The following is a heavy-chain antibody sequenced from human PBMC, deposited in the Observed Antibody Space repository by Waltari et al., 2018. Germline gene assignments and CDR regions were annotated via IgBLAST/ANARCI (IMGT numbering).Heavy chain of an antibody. J-gene: IGHJ4*02. CDR3: AFQIWSSSSGTLGY. V-gene: IGHV1-69*08. CDR2: SIPIFGTA. CDR1: GGTFSSYA. Sequence: QVQLVQSGAEVKKPGSSVKVSCKASGGTFSSYAISWVRQAPGQGLEWMGRSIPIFGTANYAQKFQGRGTITADKSTSTADMELSSLRSEDTAVYYCAFQIWSSSSGTLGYWGQGTLVTVSS. D-gene: IGHD6-6*01.